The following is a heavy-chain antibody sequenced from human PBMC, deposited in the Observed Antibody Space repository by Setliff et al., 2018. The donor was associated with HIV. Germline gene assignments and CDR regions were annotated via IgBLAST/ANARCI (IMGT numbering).Heavy chain of an antibody. J-gene: IGHJ5*02. Sequence: GGSLRLSCVASGFSFSTSDMNWVRHTPGKGLEWVAHIDSNGESMYYADSVRGRFSISRDNGRNSLYLQMNSLTDEDTAVYYCAREGSSGYTGWFDHWGQGTLVTVSS. V-gene: IGHV3-48*03. CDR1: GFSFSTSD. CDR3: AREGSSGYTGWFDH. D-gene: IGHD3-22*01. CDR2: IDSNGESM.